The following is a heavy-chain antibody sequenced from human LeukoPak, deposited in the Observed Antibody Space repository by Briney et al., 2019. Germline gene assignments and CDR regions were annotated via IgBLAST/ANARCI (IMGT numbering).Heavy chain of an antibody. CDR1: GYTFTSYD. CDR2: ISAYNGNT. Sequence: ASVKVSCKASGYTFTSYDINWVRQATGQGLEWMGWISAYNGNTNYAQKLQGRVTMTTDTSTSTAYMELRSLRSDDTAVYYCARGSQSIARSAFDIWGQGTMVTVSS. V-gene: IGHV1-18*01. CDR3: ARGSQSIARSAFDI. D-gene: IGHD6-6*01. J-gene: IGHJ3*02.